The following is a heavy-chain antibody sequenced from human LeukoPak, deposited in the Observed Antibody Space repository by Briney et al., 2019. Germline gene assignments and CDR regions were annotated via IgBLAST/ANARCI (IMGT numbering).Heavy chain of an antibody. CDR1: GYTFTSYD. D-gene: IGHD1-20*01. J-gene: IGHJ4*02. Sequence: ASVKVSCKASGYTFTSYDINWVRQATGQGLEWMGWINPNSGGTNYAQKFQGRVTMTTDTSTSTAYMELRSLRSDDTAVYYCARERESAVYLETCDYWGQGTLVTVSS. CDR3: ARERESAVYLETCDY. V-gene: IGHV1-18*01. CDR2: INPNSGGT.